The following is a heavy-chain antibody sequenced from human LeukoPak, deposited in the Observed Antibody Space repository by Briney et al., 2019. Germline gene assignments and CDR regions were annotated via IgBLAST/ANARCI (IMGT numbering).Heavy chain of an antibody. Sequence: QPGGSLRLSCAASGFTFSSYGMHWVRQAPGKGLEWVAVISYDGSNKYYADSVKGRFTISRDNSKNTLYLQMNSLRAEDTAVYYCAKDREDYGDVMGYFDYWGQGTLVTVSS. CDR3: AKDREDYGDVMGYFDY. D-gene: IGHD4-17*01. CDR1: GFTFSSYG. V-gene: IGHV3-30*18. J-gene: IGHJ4*02. CDR2: ISYDGSNK.